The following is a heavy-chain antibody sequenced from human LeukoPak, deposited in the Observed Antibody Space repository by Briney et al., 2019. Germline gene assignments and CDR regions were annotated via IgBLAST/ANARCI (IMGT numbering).Heavy chain of an antibody. CDR1: GGSNSSSSYY. Sequence: SETLSLTCTVSGGSNSSSSYYWGWIRQPPGKGLEWIGSIYYSGSTYYNPSLKSRVTISVDTSKNQFSLKLSSVTAADTAVYYCARQGGIVVVFDYWGQGTLVTVSS. D-gene: IGHD3-22*01. CDR2: IYYSGST. CDR3: ARQGGIVVVFDY. V-gene: IGHV4-39*01. J-gene: IGHJ4*02.